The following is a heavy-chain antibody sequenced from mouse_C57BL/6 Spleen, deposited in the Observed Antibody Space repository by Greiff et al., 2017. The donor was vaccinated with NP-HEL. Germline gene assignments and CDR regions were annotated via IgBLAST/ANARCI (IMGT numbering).Heavy chain of an antibody. J-gene: IGHJ4*01. CDR3: ARGKGFFYAMDY. CDR1: GFTFSDYY. Sequence: EVQLQESEGGLVQPGSSMKLSCTASGFTFSDYYMAWVRQVPEKGLEWVANINYDGSSTYYLDSLKSRFIISRDNAKNILYLQMSSLKSEDTATYYCARGKGFFYAMDYWGQGTSVTVSS. V-gene: IGHV5-16*01. CDR2: INYDGSST.